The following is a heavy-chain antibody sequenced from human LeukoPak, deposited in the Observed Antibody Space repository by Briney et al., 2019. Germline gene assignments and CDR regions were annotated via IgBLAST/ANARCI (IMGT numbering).Heavy chain of an antibody. Sequence: ASVKVSCKASGYTFTSFGISWVRQASGQGLEWMGWISGYNGNTNYAQQLQGRVTMTTDTSTSTAYMELRSLRSDDTAVYYCARDIAAAGNIGYWGQGTLVTVSS. CDR2: ISGYNGNT. CDR3: ARDIAAAGNIGY. V-gene: IGHV1-18*01. J-gene: IGHJ4*02. D-gene: IGHD6-13*01. CDR1: GYTFTSFG.